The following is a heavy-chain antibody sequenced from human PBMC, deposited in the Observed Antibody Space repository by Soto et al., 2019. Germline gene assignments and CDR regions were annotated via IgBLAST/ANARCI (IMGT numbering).Heavy chain of an antibody. CDR2: IYWDDER. J-gene: IGHJ4*02. CDR1: GFSLSTSGVG. V-gene: IGHV2-5*02. CDR3: THAWAH. Sequence: SGPTLVNPTQTLTLTCTFSGFSLSTSGVGVGWIRQPPGKALEWLALIYWDDERRYSPSLKSRLTITKDTPKNQVVLTMTNMEPLDTDTYYCTHAWAHWGQGILVTVSS.